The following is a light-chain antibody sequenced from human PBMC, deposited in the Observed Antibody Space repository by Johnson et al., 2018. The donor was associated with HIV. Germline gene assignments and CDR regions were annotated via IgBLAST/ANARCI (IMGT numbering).Light chain of an antibody. J-gene: IGLJ1*01. V-gene: IGLV1-51*02. CDR3: GTWDNSLSAHFV. CDR1: SSKIGNNY. Sequence: QSVLTQPPSVSAAPGQKVTISCSGSSSKIGNNYVSWYQQLPRAAPKLLIYENSKRPSGIPDRFSGSKSGTSATLDITGLQTGDEADYYCGTWDNSLSAHFVFGSGTKITVL. CDR2: ENS.